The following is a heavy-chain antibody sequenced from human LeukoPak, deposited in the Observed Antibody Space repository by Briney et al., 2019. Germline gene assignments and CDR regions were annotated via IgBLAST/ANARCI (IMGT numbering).Heavy chain of an antibody. Sequence: PSETPSLTCTVSGGSISSSSYYWGWIRQPPGKGLEWIGSIYYSGSTYYNPSLKSRVTISVDTSKNQFSLKLSSVTAADTAVYYCARLRRIWSGYYTGYYYYYMDVWGKGTTVTVSS. CDR1: GGSISSSSYY. J-gene: IGHJ6*03. CDR3: ARLRRIWSGYYTGYYYYYMDV. V-gene: IGHV4-39*01. D-gene: IGHD3-3*01. CDR2: IYYSGST.